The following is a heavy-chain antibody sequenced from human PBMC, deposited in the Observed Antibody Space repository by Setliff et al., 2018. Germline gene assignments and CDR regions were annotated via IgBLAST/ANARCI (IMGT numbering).Heavy chain of an antibody. CDR3: ARVKAPALYYYMDV. J-gene: IGHJ6*03. V-gene: IGHV1-2*06. CDR1: GYTFTGYY. CDR2: INPNGGGT. D-gene: IGHD3-16*02. Sequence: ASVKVSCKASGYTFTGYYMHWVRQAPGQGLEWMGRINPNGGGTNYAQKFQGRVTMTRDTSISTAYMELSRLRSDDTAVYYCARVKAPALYYYMDVWGKGTTVTVSS.